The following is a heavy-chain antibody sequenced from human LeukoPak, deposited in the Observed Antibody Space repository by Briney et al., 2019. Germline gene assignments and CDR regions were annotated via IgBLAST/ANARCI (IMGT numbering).Heavy chain of an antibody. CDR3: ARGGLFRYGGTSGDY. Sequence: GGSLRLSCEGSGFTFSTYWMSWVRQAPGKGLEWVANINQHGSESYYVDSVEGRFLISRDNAKNTLYLHMSNLRGDDMAVYYCARGGLFRYGGTSGDYWGQGTVVTVSS. CDR2: INQHGSES. D-gene: IGHD4/OR15-4a*01. V-gene: IGHV3-7*01. J-gene: IGHJ4*02. CDR1: GFTFSTYW.